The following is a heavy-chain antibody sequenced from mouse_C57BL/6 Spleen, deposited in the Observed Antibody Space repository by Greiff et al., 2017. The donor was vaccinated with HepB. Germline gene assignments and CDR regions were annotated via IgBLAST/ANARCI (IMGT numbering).Heavy chain of an antibody. V-gene: IGHV5-17*01. Sequence: EVKLMESGGGLVKPGGSLKLSCAASGFTFSDYGMHWVRQAPEKGLEWVAYISSGSSTIYYADTVKGRFTISRDNAKNTLFLQMTSLSAEDTAMYYSERRRYGSSSGYLWCWVQGTTLTVSS. D-gene: IGHD1-1*01. CDR2: ISSGSSTI. CDR1: GFTFSDYG. CDR3: ERRRYGSSSGYLWC. J-gene: IGHJ2*01.